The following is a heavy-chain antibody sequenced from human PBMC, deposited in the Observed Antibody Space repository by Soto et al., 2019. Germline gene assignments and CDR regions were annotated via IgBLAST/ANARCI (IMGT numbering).Heavy chain of an antibody. CDR2: INHSGRT. CDR1: GGSFSGYH. CDR3: ARGGLYCSGGSCYSGYYYYGMDV. J-gene: IGHJ6*02. V-gene: IGHV4-34*01. D-gene: IGHD2-15*01. Sequence: QVQLQQWGAGLLKPSETLSLTCAVYGGSFSGYHWSWIRQPPGKGLEWIGEINHSGRTNYNPSLKSRVTMSVDTSKYQFSLQLSAVTAAVTAVYYCARGGLYCSGGSCYSGYYYYGMDVWGQGTTVTVSS.